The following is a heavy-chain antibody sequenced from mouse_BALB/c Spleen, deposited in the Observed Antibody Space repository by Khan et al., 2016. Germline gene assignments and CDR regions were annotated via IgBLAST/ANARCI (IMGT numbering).Heavy chain of an antibody. V-gene: IGHV9-3*02. CDR2: INTNTGEP. D-gene: IGHD1-1*01. CDR1: GYTFTNYG. J-gene: IGHJ4*01. Sequence: QVQLQQSGPELKKPGETVKISCKASGYTFTNYGMNWVKQAPGKGLKWMGWINTNTGEPTYAEEFKGRFAFSLETSASTAYLQINILKHEDTAASFCARYYGSSYYAMDYWGQRTSVTVSS. CDR3: ARYYGSSYYAMDY.